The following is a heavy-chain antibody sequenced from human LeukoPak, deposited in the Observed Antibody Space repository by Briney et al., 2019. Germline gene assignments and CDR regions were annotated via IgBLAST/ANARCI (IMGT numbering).Heavy chain of an antibody. J-gene: IGHJ4*02. V-gene: IGHV3-23*01. Sequence: GGSLRLSCAASGFTVSSNYMSWVRQAPGKGPEWVSSISGSGGTTYYADSVKGRFTISRDNFKNTVYLQMNSLRVEDTAVYYCAKEGSALWFGELSYYFDYWGQGTLVTVSS. CDR3: AKEGSALWFGELSYYFDY. CDR1: GFTVSSNY. CDR2: ISGSGGTT. D-gene: IGHD3-10*01.